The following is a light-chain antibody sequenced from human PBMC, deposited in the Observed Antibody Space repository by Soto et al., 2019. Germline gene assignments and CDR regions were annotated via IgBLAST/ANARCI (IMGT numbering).Light chain of an antibody. V-gene: IGKV3-20*01. Sequence: EIVWAQCRGTLSLSPGERATHWCRASQGVSSSYVAWYQQKPGQAPRLLIYGASSRATGIPDRFSGSGSGTDFTLTISRLDPEDFAVYYCQQYGGSPGTFGQGTKVDIK. CDR3: QQYGGSPGT. CDR2: GAS. J-gene: IGKJ1*01. CDR1: QGVSSSY.